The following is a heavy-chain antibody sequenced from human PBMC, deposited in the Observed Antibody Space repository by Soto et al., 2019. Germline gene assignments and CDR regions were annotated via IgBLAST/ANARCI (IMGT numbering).Heavy chain of an antibody. D-gene: IGHD3-3*01. CDR1: GGSFSGHF. CDR2: INHSGSA. V-gene: IGHV4-34*01. J-gene: IGHJ4*02. Sequence: PSETLSLTCVVYGGSFSGHFWSWIRQPPGKGLEWIGEINHSGSANYNPSLKSRVTISVDTSKNQFSLKLTSVTAADTAVYYCAGWAVGIMIFGVPKDYWSQGTQVTVS. CDR3: AGWAVGIMIFGVPKDY.